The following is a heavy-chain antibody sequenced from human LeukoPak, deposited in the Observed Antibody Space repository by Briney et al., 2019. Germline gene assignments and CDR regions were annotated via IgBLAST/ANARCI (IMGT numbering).Heavy chain of an antibody. Sequence: LETLSVTCTVSGGSISRYYWSWIRQPPGKGLEWIGQIHYSGSTKYNPSPKSRVTISVDTSKNQFSLKLSAVTAADTAVYYCARALSYSSGWYLDYWGQGTLVTVSS. D-gene: IGHD6-19*01. J-gene: IGHJ4*02. CDR2: IHYSGST. CDR1: GGSISRYY. V-gene: IGHV4-59*01. CDR3: ARALSYSSGWYLDY.